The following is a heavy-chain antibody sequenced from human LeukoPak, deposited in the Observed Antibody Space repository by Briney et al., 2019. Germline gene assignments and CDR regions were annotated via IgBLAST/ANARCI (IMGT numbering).Heavy chain of an antibody. V-gene: IGHV4-34*01. CDR3: ARRPDGFDI. CDR1: GGSLSGYH. J-gene: IGHJ3*02. Sequence: SETLSLTCAVYGGSLSGYHWSWIRQPPGKGLEYIGEINHSGSSKYNSSLKSRVTISVDTSKNQFSLKVNSVTAADTAVYYCARRPDGFDIWGQGTEVTVSS. CDR2: INHSGSS.